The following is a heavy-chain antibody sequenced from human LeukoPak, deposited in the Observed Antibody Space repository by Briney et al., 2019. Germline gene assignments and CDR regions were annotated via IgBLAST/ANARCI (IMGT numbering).Heavy chain of an antibody. CDR1: GGSFSGYY. V-gene: IGHV4-34*01. J-gene: IGHJ5*02. Sequence: SETLSLTCAVYGGSFSGYYWSWIRQPPGKGLEWIGEINHSGSTNYNPSLKSRVTISVDTSKNQFSLKLSSVTAGDTAVYYCARGRYRFDPWGQGTLVTVSS. CDR2: INHSGST. CDR3: ARGRYRFDP. D-gene: IGHD1-14*01.